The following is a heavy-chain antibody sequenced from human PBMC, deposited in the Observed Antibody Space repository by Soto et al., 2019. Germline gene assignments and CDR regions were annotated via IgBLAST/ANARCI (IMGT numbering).Heavy chain of an antibody. Sequence: QVQLVQSGAEVEKPGASVKVSCKASGYTFTTNDFNWVRQAPGHGLEWMGWMNPDTGNTGYAQKFKGRVTMTRDTSISTAFMALSGLTAEDTAVSYCARALGYSSTSRLDLWGQGTLVTVSS. CDR1: GYTFTTND. CDR2: MNPDTGNT. CDR3: ARALGYSSTSRLDL. J-gene: IGHJ4*02. D-gene: IGHD6-19*01. V-gene: IGHV1-8*01.